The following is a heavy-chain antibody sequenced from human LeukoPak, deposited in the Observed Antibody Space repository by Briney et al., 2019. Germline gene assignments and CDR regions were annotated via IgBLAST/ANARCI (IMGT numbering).Heavy chain of an antibody. J-gene: IGHJ6*03. D-gene: IGHD3-22*01. Sequence: GGSLRLSCAASGFTFSSYVMHWVRQAPGQGLEWVAVISYDGNFKYYADSVKGRFTISRDNSKNTLYLQVNSLIAEDTAVYYCARGRHYYDSSGYYYVTYYYYYMDVWGKGTTVTISS. V-gene: IGHV3-30*19. CDR1: GFTFSSYV. CDR3: ARGRHYYDSSGYYYVTYYYYYMDV. CDR2: ISYDGNFK.